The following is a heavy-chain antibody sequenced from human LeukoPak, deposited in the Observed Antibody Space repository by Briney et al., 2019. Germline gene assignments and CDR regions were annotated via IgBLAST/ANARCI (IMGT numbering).Heavy chain of an antibody. J-gene: IGHJ6*02. CDR3: ARDFDKRTHYYYYGMDV. V-gene: IGHV3-33*01. Sequence: GGSLRLSCAASGFTFSSYGMHWVRQAPGKGLEWVAVIWYDGSNKYYADAVKGRFTISRDNSKNKLYLQMNSLRAEDTAVYYCARDFDKRTHYYYYGMDVWGQGTTVTVSS. D-gene: IGHD3-9*01. CDR2: IWYDGSNK. CDR1: GFTFSSYG.